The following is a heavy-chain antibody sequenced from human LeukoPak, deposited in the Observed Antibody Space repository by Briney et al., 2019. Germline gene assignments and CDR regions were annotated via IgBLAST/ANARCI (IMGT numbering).Heavy chain of an antibody. D-gene: IGHD3-22*01. J-gene: IGHJ4*02. CDR2: INPNSGGT. CDR1: GYTFTGYY. V-gene: IGHV1-2*02. Sequence: ASVKVSCKASGYTFTGYYMHWVRQAPGQGLEWMGWINPNSGGTNYAQKFQGRVTMTRDTSISTAYMELSRLRSDDTAVYYCARADSSGYSYFDYWGQGTLVTVSS. CDR3: ARADSSGYSYFDY.